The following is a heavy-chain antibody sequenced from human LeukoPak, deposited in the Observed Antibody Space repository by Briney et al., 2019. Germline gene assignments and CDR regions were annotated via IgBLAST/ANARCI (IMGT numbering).Heavy chain of an antibody. Sequence: ASVKVSCKASGYTFTVNYLHWVRQAPGQGLEWMGWLNPNSGATNYAQKFQGRVTLTRVTSISTAYMELTRLTSDDTAMYYCARGAGGSWFDYWGQGALVTVSS. D-gene: IGHD6-13*01. CDR2: LNPNSGAT. CDR3: ARGAGGSWFDY. V-gene: IGHV1-2*02. J-gene: IGHJ4*02. CDR1: GYTFTVNY.